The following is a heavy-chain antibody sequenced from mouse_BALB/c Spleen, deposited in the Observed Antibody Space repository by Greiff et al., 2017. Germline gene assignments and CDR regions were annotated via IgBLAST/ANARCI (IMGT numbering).Heavy chain of an antibody. J-gene: IGHJ3*01. CDR2: ISYSGST. CDR3: ARCDGYPAWFAY. CDR1: GDSITSGY. V-gene: IGHV3-8*02. D-gene: IGHD2-3*01. Sequence: EVQLVESGPSLVKPSQTLSLTCSVTGDSITSGYWNWIRKFPGNKLEYMGYISYSGSTYYNPSLKSRISIARDTSKNQYYLQLNSVTTEDTATYYCARCDGYPAWFAYWGQGTLVTVSA.